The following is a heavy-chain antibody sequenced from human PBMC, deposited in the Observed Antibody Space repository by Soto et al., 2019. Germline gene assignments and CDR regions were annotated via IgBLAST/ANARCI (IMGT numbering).Heavy chain of an antibody. CDR2: IRSKAYGGTT. V-gene: IGHV3-49*03. Sequence: GGSMRLSCTASGFTSGDYAMSWFRQAPGKGLEWVGLIRSKAYGGTTEYAASVKGRFTISRDDSKSIAYLQMNSLKTEDTAVYYCTRELYYDSSGYSYYFDVWGQGTLVTVSS. J-gene: IGHJ4*02. CDR1: GFTSGDYA. D-gene: IGHD3-22*01. CDR3: TRELYYDSSGYSYYFDV.